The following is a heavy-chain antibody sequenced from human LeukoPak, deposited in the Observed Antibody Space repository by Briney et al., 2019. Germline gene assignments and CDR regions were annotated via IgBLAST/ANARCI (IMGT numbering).Heavy chain of an antibody. J-gene: IGHJ6*02. V-gene: IGHV3-23*01. Sequence: PGGSLRLSCAASGFTFSSYGMHWVRQAPGKGLEWVSSINNDADDTYYAGSARGRVTISRYYADSVKGRFTISRDNSRNTLYLQMHSLRDEDAARYYCAKNRGGVVTTVRAFQFYGMDVWGQGTTVAVSS. CDR1: GFTFSSYG. CDR3: AKNRGGVVTTVRAFQFYGMDV. CDR2: INNDADDT. D-gene: IGHD2-21*02.